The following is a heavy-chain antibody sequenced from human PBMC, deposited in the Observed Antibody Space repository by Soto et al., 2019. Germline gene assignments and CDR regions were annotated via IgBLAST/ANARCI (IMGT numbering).Heavy chain of an antibody. J-gene: IGHJ5*02. CDR1: GFTVSTNY. CDR3: ARGGSVVHWFDP. V-gene: IGHV3-66*01. D-gene: IGHD3-10*01. CDR2: IYSGGST. Sequence: EVHLVESGGGLVQPGGSLRLSCAASGFTVSTNYMSWVRQAPGKGLEWVSVIYSGGSTYYADSVKGRFTISRDNSKNTLYLQMNSLRADDTAVYYCARGGSVVHWFDPWGQGTLVTVSS.